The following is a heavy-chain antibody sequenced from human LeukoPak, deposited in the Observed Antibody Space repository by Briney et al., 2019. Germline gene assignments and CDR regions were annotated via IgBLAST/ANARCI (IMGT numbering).Heavy chain of an antibody. D-gene: IGHD6-19*01. CDR2: IYTSGST. V-gene: IGHV4-4*09. J-gene: IGHJ4*02. CDR3: ARHYSGWSQFDY. CDR1: SGSIRSYY. Sequence: SETLSLTCTVSSGSIRSYYWSWIRQPPGKGLEWIGYIYTSGSTNYNPSLKSRVTISVDTSKNQFSLKLNSVTAADTAVYYCARHYSGWSQFDYWGQGTLVTVSS.